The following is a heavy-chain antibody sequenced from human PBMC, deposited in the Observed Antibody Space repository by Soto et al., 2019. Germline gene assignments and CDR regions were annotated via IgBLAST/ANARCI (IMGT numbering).Heavy chain of an antibody. CDR1: GFTFDDYA. CDR2: ISWNSGSI. CDR3: AKVLETYYYYGMDV. Sequence: GGSLRLSCAASGFTFDDYAMHWVRQAPGKGLEWVSGISWNSGSIGYADSVKGRFTISRDNAKNSLYLQMNNLRAEDTALYYCAKVLETYYYYGMDVWGQGTTVTVSS. V-gene: IGHV3-9*01. J-gene: IGHJ6*02. D-gene: IGHD3-3*01.